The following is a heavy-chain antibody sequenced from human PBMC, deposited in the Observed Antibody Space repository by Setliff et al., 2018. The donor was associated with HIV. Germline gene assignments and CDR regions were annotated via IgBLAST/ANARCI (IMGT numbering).Heavy chain of an antibody. CDR1: GGSISSGGYY. CDR2: IHYSGNT. Sequence: SETLSLTCTVSGGSISSGGYYWSWIRHHPGKGLEWIGYIHYSGNTYYNPSLKSRLTISVDTSKNQFSLNLSSVTAADTAVYYCARRSAMIIMALDAFDIWGQGTMVTVSS. D-gene: IGHD3-22*01. J-gene: IGHJ3*02. V-gene: IGHV4-31*03. CDR3: ARRSAMIIMALDAFDI.